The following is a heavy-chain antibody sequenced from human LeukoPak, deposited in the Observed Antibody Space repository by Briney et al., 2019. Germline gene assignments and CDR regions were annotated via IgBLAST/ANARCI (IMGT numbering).Heavy chain of an antibody. CDR3: ARTTYYYDSSGYYDDY. V-gene: IGHV1-69*04. J-gene: IGHJ4*02. CDR2: IIPILGIA. CDR1: GGTFSSYA. Sequence: SVKVSCKASGGTFSSYAISWVRQAPGQGLEWMGRIIPILGIANYAQKFQGRVTITADKSTSTAYMELSSLRSEDTAVYYCARTTYYYDSSGYYDDYWGQGTLVTVSS. D-gene: IGHD3-22*01.